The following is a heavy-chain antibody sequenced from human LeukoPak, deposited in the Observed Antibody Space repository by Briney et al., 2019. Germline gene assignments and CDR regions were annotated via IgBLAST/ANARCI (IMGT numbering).Heavy chain of an antibody. CDR1: GGSISSYY. CDR2: IYYRGST. J-gene: IGHJ6*02. CDR3: AKGGGSRPNYFCCGMDV. V-gene: IGHV4-59*01. Sequence: SETLSLTCTVSGGSISSYYWSWIRQPPGKGLEWIGNIYYRGSTNYNPSLKSRVTISVDTSKNQFSLKVSSVTAADTAVYYCAKGGGSRPNYFCCGMDVWGQGTPVTVSS. D-gene: IGHD3-10*01.